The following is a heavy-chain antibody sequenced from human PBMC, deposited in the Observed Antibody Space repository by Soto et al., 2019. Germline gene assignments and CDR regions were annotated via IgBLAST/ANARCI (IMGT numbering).Heavy chain of an antibody. Sequence: PSETLSLTCTVSGGSISSSSYYWGWIRQPPGKGLEWIGSIYYSGSTYYNPSLKSRVTISVDTSKNQFSLKLSSVTAADTAVYYGARRPDGYNTLRDFDYWGQETLVTVSS. CDR3: ARRPDGYNTLRDFDY. CDR2: IYYSGST. V-gene: IGHV4-39*01. CDR1: GGSISSSSYY. D-gene: IGHD5-12*01. J-gene: IGHJ4*02.